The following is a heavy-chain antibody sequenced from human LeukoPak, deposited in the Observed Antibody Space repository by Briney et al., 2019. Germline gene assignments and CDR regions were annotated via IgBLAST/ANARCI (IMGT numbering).Heavy chain of an antibody. D-gene: IGHD2-2*01. Sequence: PGRSLRLSCTVSGFTFSRHALHWVRQPPGRGLEWVAVISYDGSSKYYSDSVQGRFTISRDNSRNTVYLQMNSLGPEDTAIYFCARDKWEYCRSSTCYGRIDNSWGQGTLVTVSS. CDR2: ISYDGSSK. J-gene: IGHJ4*02. V-gene: IGHV3-30*04. CDR3: ARDKWEYCRSSTCYGRIDNS. CDR1: GFTFSRHA.